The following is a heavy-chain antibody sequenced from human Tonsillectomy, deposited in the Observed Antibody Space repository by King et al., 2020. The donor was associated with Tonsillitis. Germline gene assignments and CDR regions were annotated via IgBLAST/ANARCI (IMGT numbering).Heavy chain of an antibody. J-gene: IGHJ6*02. Sequence: VQLVESGGGLVQPGGSLRLSCAASGFTFSSYAMSWVRQAPGKGLEWVSAISGSGGSTYYADSVKGRFTISRENSKNTLYLQMNSLRAEDTAVYYCAKYGYYYDSSGYYYYYGMDVWGQGTTVTVS. CDR1: GFTFSSYA. CDR2: ISGSGGST. V-gene: IGHV3-23*04. CDR3: AKYGYYYDSSGYYYYYGMDV. D-gene: IGHD3-22*01.